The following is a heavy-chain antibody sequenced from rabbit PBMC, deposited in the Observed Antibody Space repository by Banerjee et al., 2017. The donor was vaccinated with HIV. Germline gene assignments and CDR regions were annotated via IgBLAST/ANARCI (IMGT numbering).Heavy chain of an antibody. CDR1: GLSFSSSYY. CDR3: ARDNRYDDYPFNL. Sequence: EASGGDLVKPGASLTLTCTASGLSFSSSYYMWGVRQAPGKGLEWIACIDAGSSGYTWYANWAKGRFTISKTSSTAVTLQMTSLTAADTATYFCARDNRYDDYPFNLWGPGTLVTVS. D-gene: IGHD2-1*01. J-gene: IGHJ4*01. V-gene: IGHV1S40*01. CDR2: IDAGSSGYT.